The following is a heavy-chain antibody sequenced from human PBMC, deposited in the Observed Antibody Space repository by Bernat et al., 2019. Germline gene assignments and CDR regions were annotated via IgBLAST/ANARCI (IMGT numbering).Heavy chain of an antibody. Sequence: QVQLVESGGGVVQPGRSLRLSCAASGFTFSSYGMHWVRQAPGKGLEWVAVIWYDGSNKYYADSVKGRFTISRDNSKNTLYLQMNSLRAEDTAVYYCAKDPRPRAAGIFDYWGQGTLVTVSS. D-gene: IGHD6-13*01. CDR3: AKDPRPRAAGIFDY. J-gene: IGHJ4*02. V-gene: IGHV3-33*06. CDR1: GFTFSSYG. CDR2: IWYDGSNK.